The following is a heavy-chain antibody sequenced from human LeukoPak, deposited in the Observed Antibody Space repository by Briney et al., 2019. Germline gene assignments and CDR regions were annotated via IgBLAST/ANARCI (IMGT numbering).Heavy chain of an antibody. CDR1: GGSISSYY. CDR2: ISDIGSI. CDR3: ARGKDYSNGLYYFDY. J-gene: IGHJ4*02. D-gene: IGHD4-11*01. Sequence: SETLSLTCTVSGGSISSYYWSWIRQPPGKGLEWIAYISDIGSINYNPSLKSRVTISLDTSKNQFSLKLSSVTAADTAVYYCARGKDYSNGLYYFDYWGQGTLVTVSS. V-gene: IGHV4-59*01.